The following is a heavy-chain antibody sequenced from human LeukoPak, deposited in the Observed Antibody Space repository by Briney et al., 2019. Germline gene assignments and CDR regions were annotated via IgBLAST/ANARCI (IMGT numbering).Heavy chain of an antibody. J-gene: IGHJ4*02. CDR3: ARGWASSGYRCDY. V-gene: IGHV5-10-1*01. CDR1: GYSFTSYW. CDR2: IDPSDSYT. D-gene: IGHD3-22*01. Sequence: GESLKISCKGSGYSFTSYWISWVRQMPGEGLEWMGRIDPSDSYTNYSPSFQGHVTISADKSISTAYLQWSSLKASDTAMYYCARGWASSGYRCDYWGQGTLVTVSS.